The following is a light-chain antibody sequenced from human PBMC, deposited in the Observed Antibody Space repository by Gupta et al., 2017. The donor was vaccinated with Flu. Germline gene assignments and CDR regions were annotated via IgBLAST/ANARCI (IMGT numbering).Light chain of an antibody. CDR2: NAS. J-gene: IGKJ1*01. CDR1: QNIDAW. V-gene: IGKV1-5*03. Sequence: PSTLSASVGARVTITCRASQNIDAWLDWYQQRPGKAPSLLIYNASTLQSGVPSRFSGSGSGTEFTLAISSLQPDDLATYYCQQNNNYPWTFGHGTKV. CDR3: QQNNNYPWT.